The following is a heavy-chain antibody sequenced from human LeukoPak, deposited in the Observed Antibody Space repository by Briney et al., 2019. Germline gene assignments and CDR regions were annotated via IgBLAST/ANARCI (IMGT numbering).Heavy chain of an antibody. CDR1: GFTFSDYW. D-gene: IGHD6-19*01. V-gene: IGHV3-7*01. CDR3: ARDYGSGWFYFDC. Sequence: GGSLRLSCAASGFTFSDYWMNWVRQAPGKGLEWVANIKQDGSEKYYVDSVEGRFTISRDNAKNSLYLQMNSLRAEDTAVYYCARDYGSGWFYFDCWGQGTLVTVSS. J-gene: IGHJ4*02. CDR2: IKQDGSEK.